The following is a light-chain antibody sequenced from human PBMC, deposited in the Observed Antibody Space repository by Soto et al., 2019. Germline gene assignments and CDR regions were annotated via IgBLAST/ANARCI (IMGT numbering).Light chain of an antibody. V-gene: IGKV3D-11*01. J-gene: IGKJ5*01. CDR2: DAS. CDR3: QQRSNWPRIT. CDR1: QGVSSY. Sequence: EIVLTHSPATLALSPWEGATLSCSASQGVSSYLAWYQQKPGQAPRLLIYDASNRATGIPARFSGSGPGTDFTLTISSLEPEDFAVYYCQQRSNWPRITFGQGTRLEIK.